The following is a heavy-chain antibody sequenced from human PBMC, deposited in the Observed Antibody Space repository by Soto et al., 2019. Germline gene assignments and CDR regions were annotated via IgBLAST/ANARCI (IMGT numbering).Heavy chain of an antibody. J-gene: IGHJ5*02. D-gene: IGHD4-17*01. CDR3: ARGQRALITYGPFDP. V-gene: IGHV3-23*01. CDR2: FSGTGGYT. Sequence: LRLSCAASGFTLSSYAMSWVRQAPGKGLEWVSTFSGTGGYTYYADSVKGRFTISRDDSKNTLFLHMNSLRAADTAVYYCARGQRALITYGPFDPWGQGTLVTVS. CDR1: GFTLSSYA.